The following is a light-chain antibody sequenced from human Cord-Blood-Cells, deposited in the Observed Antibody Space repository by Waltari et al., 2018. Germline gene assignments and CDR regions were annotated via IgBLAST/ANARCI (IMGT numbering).Light chain of an antibody. CDR2: EGS. J-gene: IGLJ3*02. Sequence: QSALTQPASVSGSPGQSITISCTGTSSDVGSYNLVSWYHQQPGKAPKLMIYEGSKRPSGVSNRFSGSKSDNTASLTISGLQAEDESDYYCCSYAGSSTGVFGGGTKLTVL. CDR1: SSDVGSYNL. V-gene: IGLV2-23*01. CDR3: CSYAGSSTGV.